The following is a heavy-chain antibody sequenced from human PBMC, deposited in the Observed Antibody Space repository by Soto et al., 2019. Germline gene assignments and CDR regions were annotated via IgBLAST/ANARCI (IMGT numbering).Heavy chain of an antibody. J-gene: IGHJ6*02. Sequence: ASVKVSCKASGYSFTSYSIHWVRQAPGQGLEWMGIINPSDGSTSFAQKFQGRVTVTRDTSTSTVYMDLSSLRSEDMAVYYCAAQQYDSSGYYFRQYYYYGMDVWGQGTTVTVSS. CDR1: GYSFTSYS. D-gene: IGHD3-22*01. CDR2: INPSDGST. CDR3: AAQQYDSSGYYFRQYYYYGMDV. V-gene: IGHV1-46*01.